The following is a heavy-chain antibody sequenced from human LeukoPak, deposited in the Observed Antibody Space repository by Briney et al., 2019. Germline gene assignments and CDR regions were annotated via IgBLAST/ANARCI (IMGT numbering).Heavy chain of an antibody. CDR3: ARDPAGADNYYDSSGYYYSH. D-gene: IGHD3-22*01. J-gene: IGHJ4*02. CDR2: IKQDGSEK. Sequence: GGSLRLSCAASGFTFSSYWMSWVRQAPGKGLEWVANIKQDGSEKYYVDSVKGRFTISRDNAKNSLYLQMNSLRAEDTAVYYCARDPAGADNYYDSSGYYYSHWGQGTLVTVSS. CDR1: GFTFSSYW. V-gene: IGHV3-7*03.